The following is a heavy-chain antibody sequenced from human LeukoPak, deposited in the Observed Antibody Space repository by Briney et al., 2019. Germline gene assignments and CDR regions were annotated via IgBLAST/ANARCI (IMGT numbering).Heavy chain of an antibody. CDR1: GYSFTGYY. V-gene: IGHV1-2*04. CDR3: AREGYSYGHFHY. Sequence: ASVKVSCKASGYSFTGYYMHWVRQAPGQGLEWMGWINPNSGGTKYAQKFQGWVTMTRDTSISTAYMELSRLKSDDTAMYYCAREGYSYGHFHYWGQGTLVTVSS. CDR2: INPNSGGT. D-gene: IGHD5-18*01. J-gene: IGHJ4*02.